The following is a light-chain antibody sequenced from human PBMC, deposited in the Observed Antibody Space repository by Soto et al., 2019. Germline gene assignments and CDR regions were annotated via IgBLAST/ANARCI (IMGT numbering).Light chain of an antibody. V-gene: IGKV3-11*01. Sequence: ELVLTQSPAPLSLSPGERATLSCRASQSVSSFLAWYQLRPGQAPRLLIYDASNRATGIPARFSGSGSGTDFTLTISSLEPEDFAIYYCQQRSNWPMTFGGGTKVEIK. CDR1: QSVSSF. CDR2: DAS. CDR3: QQRSNWPMT. J-gene: IGKJ4*01.